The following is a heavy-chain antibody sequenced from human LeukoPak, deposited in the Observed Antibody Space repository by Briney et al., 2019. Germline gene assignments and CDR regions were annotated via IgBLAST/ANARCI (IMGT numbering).Heavy chain of an antibody. CDR2: IYPGDSDT. J-gene: IGHJ3*02. V-gene: IGHV5-51*01. D-gene: IGHD3-10*01. CDR1: GYSFTSYW. CDR3: ARPSYGSGSQGAFDI. Sequence: GESLKISCKGSGYSFTSYWIGWVRQMPGKGLEWMGIIYPGDSDTRYSPSFQGQVTISADKSISTAYLQWSGLKASDTAMYYCARPSYGSGSQGAFDIWGQGTMVTVSS.